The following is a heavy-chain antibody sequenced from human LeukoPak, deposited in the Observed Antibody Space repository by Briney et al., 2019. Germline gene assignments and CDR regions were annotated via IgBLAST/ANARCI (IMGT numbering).Heavy chain of an antibody. CDR2: IIPILGIA. CDR3: ARDYYDSSSYWFDP. D-gene: IGHD3-22*01. J-gene: IGHJ5*02. Sequence: SVKVSCKASGGTFSSYAISWVRQAPGQGLEWMGRIIPILGIANYAQKFQGRVTITADTSTSTAYMELRSLRSDDTAVYYCARDYYDSSSYWFDPWGQGTLVTVSS. V-gene: IGHV1-69*04. CDR1: GGTFSSYA.